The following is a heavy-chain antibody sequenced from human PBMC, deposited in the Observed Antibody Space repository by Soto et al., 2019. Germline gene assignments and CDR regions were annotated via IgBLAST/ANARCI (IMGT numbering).Heavy chain of an antibody. CDR1: GFTFSSYA. CDR3: AKDSLDYYGSGSPNAFDI. V-gene: IGHV3-23*01. J-gene: IGHJ3*02. CDR2: ISGSGGST. Sequence: WGSLRLSCAASGFTFSSYAISWGRHSPFKWLEWVSAISGSGGSTYYADSVKGRFTISRDNSKNTLYLQMNSLRAEDTAVYYCAKDSLDYYGSGSPNAFDIWGQGTMVTVSS. D-gene: IGHD3-10*01.